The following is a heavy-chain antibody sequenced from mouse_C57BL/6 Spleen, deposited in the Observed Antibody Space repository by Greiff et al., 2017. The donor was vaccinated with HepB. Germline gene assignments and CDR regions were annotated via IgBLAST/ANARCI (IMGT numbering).Heavy chain of an antibody. CDR2: IYPGSGNT. Sequence: QVQLQQSGAELVRPGASVKLSCKASGYTFTDYYINWVKQRPGQGLEWIARIYPGSGNTYYNEKFTGKATLAAEKSSSTAYRQLSSLTSEDSAVYFCARDYYSYFDYWGQGTTLTGSA. V-gene: IGHV1-76*01. CDR3: ARDYYSYFDY. D-gene: IGHD1-1*01. CDR1: GYTFTDYY. J-gene: IGHJ2*01.